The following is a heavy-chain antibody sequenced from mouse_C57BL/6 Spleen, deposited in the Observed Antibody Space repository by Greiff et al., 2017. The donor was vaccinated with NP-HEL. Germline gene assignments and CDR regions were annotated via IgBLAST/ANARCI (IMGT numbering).Heavy chain of an antibody. CDR2: IYPSDSET. J-gene: IGHJ2*01. Sequence: QVQLQQPGAELVRPGSSVKLSCKASGYTFTSYWMDWVKQRPGQGLEWIGNIYPSDSETHYNQKFKDKATLTVDKSSSTAYMQLSSLTSEDSAVYYCAREAGSSLSYYFDYWGQGTTLTVSS. CDR1: GYTFTSYW. V-gene: IGHV1-61*01. CDR3: AREAGSSLSYYFDY. D-gene: IGHD1-1*01.